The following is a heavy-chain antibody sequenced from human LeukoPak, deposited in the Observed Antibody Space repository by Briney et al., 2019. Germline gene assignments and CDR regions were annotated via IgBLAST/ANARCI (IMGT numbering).Heavy chain of an antibody. J-gene: IGHJ6*02. CDR3: ARDRIQLWYQDYYYYGMDV. D-gene: IGHD5-18*01. V-gene: IGHV4-59*12. CDR1: GGSISSYY. Sequence: SETLSLTCTVSGGSISSYYWSWIRQPPGKGLEWIGYIYYSGSTNYNPSLKSRVTISVDTSKNQFSLKLSSVTAADTAVYYCARDRIQLWYQDYYYYGMDVWGQGTTVTVSS. CDR2: IYYSGST.